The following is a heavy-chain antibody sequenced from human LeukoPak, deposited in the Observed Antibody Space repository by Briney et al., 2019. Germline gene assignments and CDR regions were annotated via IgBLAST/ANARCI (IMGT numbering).Heavy chain of an antibody. V-gene: IGHV3-48*03. Sequence: GGSLRLSCAASGFTFSSYEMNWVRQAPGKGLEWASYISSSGSNIYYADYVKGRFTISRDNAKNSLYLQMNSLRAEDTAVFYCARQVGYSYGYGESSDWGQGTLVTVSS. CDR2: ISSSGSNI. J-gene: IGHJ4*02. CDR3: ARQVGYSYGYGESSD. D-gene: IGHD5-18*01. CDR1: GFTFSSYE.